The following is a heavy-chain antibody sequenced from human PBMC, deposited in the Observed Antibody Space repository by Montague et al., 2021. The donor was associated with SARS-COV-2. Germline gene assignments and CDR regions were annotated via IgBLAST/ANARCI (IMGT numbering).Heavy chain of an antibody. Sequence: VSPGASLSSDSLSWHWIRQSPSGGLEWLASTYYRSKWYNDSAPSVSGRATVKPDTSRNQFSLHLDSVTPEDTALYLCARKMDSSFDVWGKGTMVIVSS. D-gene: IGHD2-2*03. J-gene: IGHJ3*01. CDR2: TYYRSKWYN. CDR1: GASLSSDSLS. CDR3: ARKMDSSFDV. V-gene: IGHV6-1*01.